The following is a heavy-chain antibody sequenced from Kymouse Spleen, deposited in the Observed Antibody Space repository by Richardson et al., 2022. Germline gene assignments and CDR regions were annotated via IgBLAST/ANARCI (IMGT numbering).Heavy chain of an antibody. D-gene: IGHD6-6*01. V-gene: IGHV4-39*01. CDR1: GGSISSSSYY. J-gene: IGHJ4*02. CDR2: IYYSGST. Sequence: QLQLQESGPGLVKPSETLSLTCTVSGGSISSSSYYWGWIRQPPGKGLEWIGSIYYSGSTYYNPSLKSRVTISVDTSKNQFSLKLSSVTAADTAVYYCARHGYSSSGFDYWGQGTLVTVSS. CDR3: ARHGYSSSGFDY.